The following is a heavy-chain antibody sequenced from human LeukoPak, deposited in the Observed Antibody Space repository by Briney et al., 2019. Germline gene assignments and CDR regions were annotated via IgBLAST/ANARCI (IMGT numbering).Heavy chain of an antibody. CDR3: ASLHDYGDYLHDY. J-gene: IGHJ4*02. D-gene: IGHD4-17*01. Sequence: GGSLRLSCAASGFTFSSYAMHWVRQAPGKGLEWVAVMSYDGSNKYYADSVKGRFTISRDNSKNTLYLQMNSLRAEDTAVYYCASLHDYGDYLHDYWGQGTLVTVSS. CDR1: GFTFSSYA. V-gene: IGHV3-30-3*01. CDR2: MSYDGSNK.